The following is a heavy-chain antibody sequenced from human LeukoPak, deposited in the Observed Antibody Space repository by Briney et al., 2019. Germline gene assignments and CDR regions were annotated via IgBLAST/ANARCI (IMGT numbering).Heavy chain of an antibody. V-gene: IGHV3-48*04. D-gene: IGHD3-22*01. J-gene: IGHJ4*02. Sequence: GGSLRLSCAASGFTYYSHSMIWVRQAPGKGLEWVAYISGISSTIYYADSVKGRFTISRDNAKNSLYRQMDGLRAEDTAVYYCARDYDSTGYTFDYWGQGTLVTVSS. CDR3: ARDYDSTGYTFDY. CDR2: ISGISSTI. CDR1: GFTYYSHS.